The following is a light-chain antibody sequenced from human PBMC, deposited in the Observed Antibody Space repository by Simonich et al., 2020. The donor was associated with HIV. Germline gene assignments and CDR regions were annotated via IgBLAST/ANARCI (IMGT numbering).Light chain of an antibody. Sequence: QSVLTQPPSVSGAPGQRVTISCTGSSSNIGAGYDVQWYQQLPGTAPKLFIYGNNNRPSGVPDRFPGSKSGTSASLAITGLQAEDEADYYCQSYDSSLSVVFGGGTKLTVL. V-gene: IGLV1-40*01. CDR3: QSYDSSLSVV. CDR2: GNN. CDR1: SSNIGAGYD. J-gene: IGLJ2*01.